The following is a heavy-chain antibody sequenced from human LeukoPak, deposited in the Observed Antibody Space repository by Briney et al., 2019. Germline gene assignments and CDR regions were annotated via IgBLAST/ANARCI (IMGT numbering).Heavy chain of an antibody. CDR2: ISAYNGNT. D-gene: IGHD3-22*01. CDR1: GYTFTSYG. Sequence: ASVKVSCKASGYTFTSYGISWVRQAPGQGLEWMGWISAYNGNTNYAQKLQGRVTMTTDTSTSTAYMELRSLRSDDTAVYYCARAHPWYYDSSTFYFDYWGQGTLVTVSS. J-gene: IGHJ4*02. V-gene: IGHV1-18*01. CDR3: ARAHPWYYDSSTFYFDY.